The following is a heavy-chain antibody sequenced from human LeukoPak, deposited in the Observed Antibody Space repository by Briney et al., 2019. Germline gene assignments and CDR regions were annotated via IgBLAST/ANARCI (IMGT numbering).Heavy chain of an antibody. CDR2: IKGDGSEK. D-gene: IGHD3-10*01. Sequence: GGSLRLSCAASGFTFSSYWMSWVRQAPGRGLEWVANIKGDGSEKYYVASVKGRFTISRDNAKNSLYLQMNSLRAEDTAVYYCATSRDVSLWFGELYWGQGTLVTVSS. CDR3: ATSRDVSLWFGELY. CDR1: GFTFSSYW. V-gene: IGHV3-7*01. J-gene: IGHJ4*02.